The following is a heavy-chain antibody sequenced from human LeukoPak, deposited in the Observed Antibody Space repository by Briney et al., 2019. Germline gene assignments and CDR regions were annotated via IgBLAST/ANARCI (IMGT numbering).Heavy chain of an antibody. Sequence: GASVKVSCKASGYTFTGYYMHWVRQAPGQGLEWMGWINPNSGDTNYAQKFQGRGTMTRDTSTSTAYMELSRLRSDDTAVYYCARAFSSFLAFDIWGQGTMVTVSS. V-gene: IGHV1-2*02. CDR1: GYTFTGYY. CDR2: INPNSGDT. D-gene: IGHD6-6*01. CDR3: ARAFSSFLAFDI. J-gene: IGHJ3*02.